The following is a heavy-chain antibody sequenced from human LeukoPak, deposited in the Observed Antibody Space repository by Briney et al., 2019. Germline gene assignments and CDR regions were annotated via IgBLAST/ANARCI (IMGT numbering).Heavy chain of an antibody. V-gene: IGHV4-30-4*01. Sequence: TSQTLSLTCTVSGGSISSGDYYWSWIRQPPGKGLEWIGYIYYSGSTYYNPSLKSRVTISVDTSKNQFSLKLSSVTAADTAVYYCARGLWFGELLTPGWFDPWGQGTLVTVSS. CDR3: ARGLWFGELLTPGWFDP. J-gene: IGHJ5*02. CDR1: GGSISSGDYY. D-gene: IGHD3-10*01. CDR2: IYYSGST.